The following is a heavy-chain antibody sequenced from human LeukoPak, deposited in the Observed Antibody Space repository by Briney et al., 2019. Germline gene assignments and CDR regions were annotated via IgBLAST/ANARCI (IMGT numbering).Heavy chain of an antibody. CDR2: IKQDGSEK. Sequence: GGSLRLSCAASGFTFSSYWMSWVRQAPGKGLEWVANIKQDGSEKYYVDSVRGRFTISRDNAKNSLYLQMNSLRAEDTAVYYCARGIASTWYGLGYFQHWGQGTLVTVSS. V-gene: IGHV3-7*03. CDR3: ARGIASTWYGLGYFQH. CDR1: GFTFSSYW. J-gene: IGHJ1*01. D-gene: IGHD6-13*01.